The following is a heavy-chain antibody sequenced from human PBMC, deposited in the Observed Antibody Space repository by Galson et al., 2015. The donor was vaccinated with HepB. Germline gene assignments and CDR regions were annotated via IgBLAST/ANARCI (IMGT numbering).Heavy chain of an antibody. CDR1: GFTFRSYA. D-gene: IGHD3-10*01. CDR3: ARDSIGLLWFGVQRDVNDAFDV. J-gene: IGHJ3*01. CDR2: IWHDGSNK. Sequence: SLRLSCAASGFTFRSYAMHWVRQAPGKGLEWVAVIWHDGSNKYYADSVKGRFTISRDNSQSTLDLQMNSLRAEDTALYYCARDSIGLLWFGVQRDVNDAFDVWGQGTMVTVSS. V-gene: IGHV3-33*01.